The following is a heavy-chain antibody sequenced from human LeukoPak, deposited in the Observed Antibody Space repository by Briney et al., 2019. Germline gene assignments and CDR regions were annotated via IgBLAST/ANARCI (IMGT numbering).Heavy chain of an antibody. CDR3: RKQGHASGTTTDFDY. D-gene: IGHD1-1*01. CDR1: RFIFSNYD. CDR2: IRYDGSEK. J-gene: IGHJ4*02. Sequence: GGSLRLSCAASRFIFSNYDMYWVRQAPGKGLEWVTFIRYDGSEKYYAGSVQGRFSISRDNSKNTLYLQMNSLKPEDTAVYYCRKQGHASGTTTDFDYWGQGTLVTVSS. V-gene: IGHV3-30*02.